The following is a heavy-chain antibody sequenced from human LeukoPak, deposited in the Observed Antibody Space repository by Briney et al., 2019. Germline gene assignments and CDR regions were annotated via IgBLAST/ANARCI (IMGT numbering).Heavy chain of an antibody. CDR1: GYSFTSYW. D-gene: IGHD6-19*01. CDR2: IDPSDSYT. Sequence: GESRRISCKGSGYSFTSYWISWVRQMPGKGLEWMGRIDPSDSYTNYSPSFQGHVTISADKSISTVYLQWSSLKASDTAMYYCARHSAGIVVAGKWGHGNLVTVSS. CDR3: ARHSAGIVVAGK. V-gene: IGHV5-10-1*01. J-gene: IGHJ4*01.